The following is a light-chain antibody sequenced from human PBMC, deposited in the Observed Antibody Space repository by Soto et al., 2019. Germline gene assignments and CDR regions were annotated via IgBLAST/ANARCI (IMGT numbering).Light chain of an antibody. J-gene: IGKJ1*01. CDR3: QQYYSRPRT. CDR2: WAS. Sequence: DIVMTQSPDSLAVSVGERATINFKSSQSVLYSSNNKNYFAWYQQKPGQPPRLLIYWASTRESGVPDRFSGSGSGTDFTLTISSLQAEDVAVYYCQQYYSRPRTFGQGTKVDIK. CDR1: QSVLYSSNNKNY. V-gene: IGKV4-1*01.